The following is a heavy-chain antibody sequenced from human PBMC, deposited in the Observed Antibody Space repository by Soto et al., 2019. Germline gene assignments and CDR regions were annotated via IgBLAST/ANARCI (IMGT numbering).Heavy chain of an antibody. D-gene: IGHD3-10*01. V-gene: IGHV3-48*02. CDR2: ISSSSSTI. Sequence: GGSLRLSCAASGLTFSSYSMNWVRQAPGKGLEWVSYISSSSSTIYYADSVKGRFTISRDNAKNSLYLQMNSLRDEDTAVYYCAREGEDYYGSGSYFYYYYYGMDVWGQGTTVTVSS. CDR1: GLTFSSYS. J-gene: IGHJ6*02. CDR3: AREGEDYYGSGSYFYYYYYGMDV.